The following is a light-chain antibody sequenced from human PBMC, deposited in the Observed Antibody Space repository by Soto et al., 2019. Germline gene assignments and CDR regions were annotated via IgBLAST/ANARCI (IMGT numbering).Light chain of an antibody. CDR3: QQYNDWPPMFT. V-gene: IGKV3-15*01. J-gene: IGKJ2*01. CDR2: GPS. Sequence: EIVLTQSPGTLSVSPGERATLSCRASQSVSSNIAWCQHKPGQAPRLLIYGPSTRATGVPARFSGSGSGTEFTLTISSLQSEDFAIYYCQQYNDWPPMFTFGQGTKVDIK. CDR1: QSVSSN.